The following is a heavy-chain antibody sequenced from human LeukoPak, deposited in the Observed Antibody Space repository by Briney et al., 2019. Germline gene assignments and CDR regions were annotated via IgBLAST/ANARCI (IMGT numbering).Heavy chain of an antibody. CDR3: AKRPGVSAAVYFDS. D-gene: IGHD6-13*01. Sequence: GGSLRLSCAASGFTFSNYAMTWVCQARGKGLEWVSTISGDATGTYYADSVKGRFTISRDNSKNTLYLQMNSLRAEDTAVYYCAKRPGVSAAVYFDSWGQGTLLTVSS. CDR1: GFTFSNYA. CDR2: ISGDATGT. V-gene: IGHV3-23*01. J-gene: IGHJ4*02.